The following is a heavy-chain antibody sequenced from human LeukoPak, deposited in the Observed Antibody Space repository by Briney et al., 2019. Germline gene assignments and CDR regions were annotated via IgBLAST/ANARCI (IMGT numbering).Heavy chain of an antibody. Sequence: GESLRLSCAASGFTFSSYWMTWVRQAPGKGLEWVAHIKEDGTDKYYVDSVTGRFTISRDNTINSLYLQMSSLRAEDTAVYYCATWSDAWEFDSWGQGTLVSVSS. V-gene: IGHV3-7*05. D-gene: IGHD1-26*01. J-gene: IGHJ4*02. CDR3: ATWSDAWEFDS. CDR1: GFTFSSYW. CDR2: IKEDGTDK.